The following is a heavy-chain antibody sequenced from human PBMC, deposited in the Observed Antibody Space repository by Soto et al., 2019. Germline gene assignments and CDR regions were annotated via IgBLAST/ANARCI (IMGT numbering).Heavy chain of an antibody. CDR2: IYYSGST. Sequence: QLQLQESGPGLVKPSETLSLTCTVSGGSISSSSYYWGWIRQPPGKGLEWIGSIYYSGSTYYNPSLKSRVTISVDTSKNQCSLKLSSVTAADTAVYYCASRGYYAISAFDIWGQGTMVTVSS. D-gene: IGHD2-8*01. V-gene: IGHV4-39*01. CDR1: GGSISSSSYY. CDR3: ASRGYYAISAFDI. J-gene: IGHJ3*02.